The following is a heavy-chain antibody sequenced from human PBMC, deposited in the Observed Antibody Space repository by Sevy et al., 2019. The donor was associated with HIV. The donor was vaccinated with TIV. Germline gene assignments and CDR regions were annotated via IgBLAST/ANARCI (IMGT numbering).Heavy chain of an antibody. Sequence: SETLSLTCTVSGGSIRSYYWSWIRQPPGKGLEWIGYIYYSGSTNYNPSLKSRVTISADTSKKQFSRKLSSVTAAGTAVYHCAGGGGPRSPPSSWGQGTLVTVSS. CDR3: AGGGGPRSPPSS. CDR1: GGSIRSYY. CDR2: IYYSGST. D-gene: IGHD3-10*01. V-gene: IGHV4-59*13. J-gene: IGHJ4*02.